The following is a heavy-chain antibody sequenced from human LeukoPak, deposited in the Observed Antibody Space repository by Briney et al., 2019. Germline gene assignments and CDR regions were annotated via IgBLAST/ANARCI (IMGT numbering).Heavy chain of an antibody. Sequence: SETLSLTCTVSGGSISSYYWSWIRQPPGKGLDWIGYIYYSGSTNYNPSLKSRVTISVDTSKNQFSLKLSSVTAADTAVYYCARLAYGDWDAFDIWGQGTMVTVSS. J-gene: IGHJ3*02. V-gene: IGHV4-59*08. CDR2: IYYSGST. D-gene: IGHD4-17*01. CDR3: ARLAYGDWDAFDI. CDR1: GGSISSYY.